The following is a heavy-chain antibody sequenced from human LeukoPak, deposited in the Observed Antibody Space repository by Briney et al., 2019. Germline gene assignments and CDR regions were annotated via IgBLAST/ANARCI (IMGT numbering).Heavy chain of an antibody. J-gene: IGHJ4*02. V-gene: IGHV3-21*01. CDR2: ISSSSSYI. Sequence: GGSLRLSCAASGFTFSSYSMNWVRQAPGKGLEWVSSISSSSSYIYYADSVKGRFTISRDNAKNSLYLQMNSLRAEDTAVYYCASTNYYDSSGYWARFDYWGQGTLVTVSS. CDR1: GFTFSSYS. D-gene: IGHD3-22*01. CDR3: ASTNYYDSSGYWARFDY.